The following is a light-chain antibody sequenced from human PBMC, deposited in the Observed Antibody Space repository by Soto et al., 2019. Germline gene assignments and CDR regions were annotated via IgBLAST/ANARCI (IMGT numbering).Light chain of an antibody. CDR1: SSDVGGYNY. CDR2: DVS. V-gene: IGLV2-8*01. CDR3: ASYTSSNAV. Sequence: QSALTQPPSASGSPGQSVTISCTGTSSDVGGYNYVSWYQQHPGKAPKLVIYDVSNRPSGVPDRFSGSTSGTTASLAVSGLQGEDDADYYCASYTSSNAVFGPGTKLTVL. J-gene: IGLJ1*01.